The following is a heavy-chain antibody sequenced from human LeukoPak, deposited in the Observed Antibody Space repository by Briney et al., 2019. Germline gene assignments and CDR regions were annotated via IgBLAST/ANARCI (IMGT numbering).Heavy chain of an antibody. CDR1: GFTFSLHA. D-gene: IGHD3-10*01. Sequence: GGSLRLSCEVSGFTFSLHAMTWVRQAPGKGLEWVSGISGAGSNTYYADSVKGRFTISRDNSNNTLFLQMNSLRAEDTAVYYCAKDYSNPYTMDVWVQGTTVTVSS. CDR3: AKDYSNPYTMDV. J-gene: IGHJ6*02. V-gene: IGHV3-23*01. CDR2: ISGAGSNT.